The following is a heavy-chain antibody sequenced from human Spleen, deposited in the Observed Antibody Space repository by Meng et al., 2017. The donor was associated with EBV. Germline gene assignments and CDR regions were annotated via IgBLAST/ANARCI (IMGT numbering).Heavy chain of an antibody. Sequence: QVQLVQAGAEVKKPGASDKVSCKASGGSFSNYFISWVRQAPGQGLEWMGGIIPSSNTASYGQQFLGRVTITADDHTNTAYMQVSSLRSEDTAVYYCARESGRGYTPDFWGQGTLVTVSS. V-gene: IGHV1-69*01. CDR2: IIPSSNTA. J-gene: IGHJ4*02. D-gene: IGHD3-10*01. CDR3: ARESGRGYTPDF. CDR1: GGSFSNYF.